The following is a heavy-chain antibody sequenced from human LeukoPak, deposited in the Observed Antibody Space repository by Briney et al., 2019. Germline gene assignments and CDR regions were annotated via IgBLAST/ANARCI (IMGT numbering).Heavy chain of an antibody. CDR2: IYSGGST. Sequence: GGSLRLSCAASGFTVSSKYMSWVRQAPGKGLEWVSVIYSGGSTYYADSVKGRFTISRDNSKNTLYLQMNSLRAEDTAVYYCARALPSSLFAFDIWGQGTMVTVSS. V-gene: IGHV3-53*05. CDR1: GFTVSSKY. J-gene: IGHJ3*02. D-gene: IGHD6-13*01. CDR3: ARALPSSLFAFDI.